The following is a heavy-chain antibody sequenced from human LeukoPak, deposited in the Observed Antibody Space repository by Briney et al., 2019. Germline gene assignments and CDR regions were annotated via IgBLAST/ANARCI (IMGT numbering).Heavy chain of an antibody. D-gene: IGHD2-15*01. J-gene: IGHJ6*02. CDR3: AKDARLYRRGGSCYGMDV. Sequence: GGSLRRSCAASVFTVSSNYMSWVRQAPGKGLEWVSVIYSGGSTYSADSVKGRFTISRYNSKNTLYLQMNSLRAEDTAVYYCAKDARLYRRGGSCYGMDVWGQGTTVTVSS. CDR2: IYSGGST. V-gene: IGHV3-53*01. CDR1: VFTVSSNY.